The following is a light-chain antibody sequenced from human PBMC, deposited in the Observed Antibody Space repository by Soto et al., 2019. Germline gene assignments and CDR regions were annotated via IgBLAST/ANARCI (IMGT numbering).Light chain of an antibody. CDR3: QQYSSFST. Sequence: DIQMTQSPSTLSASVGDSVTITCRASQSISRWLAWYQQKPGQAPKLLIYRASSYESGVPSRFSGSGSGTEFTLTSSSLQPDDFATYFCQQYSSFSTFGQGTRVEVK. J-gene: IGKJ1*01. V-gene: IGKV1-5*03. CDR2: RAS. CDR1: QSISRW.